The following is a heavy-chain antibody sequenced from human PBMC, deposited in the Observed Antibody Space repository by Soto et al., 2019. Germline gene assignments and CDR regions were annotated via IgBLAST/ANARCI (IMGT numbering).Heavy chain of an antibody. CDR2: INPNSGGT. D-gene: IGHD6-19*01. V-gene: IGHV1-2*02. Sequence: ASVKVSCKASGYTFTGYYMHWVRQAPGHGLEWMGLINPNSGGTNYAQKFQCRVTMTRYTSISTAYMELSRLRSDDTAVYYCARGQQLLVLPDYWGQGTLVTVSS. CDR1: GYTFTGYY. CDR3: ARGQQLLVLPDY. J-gene: IGHJ4*02.